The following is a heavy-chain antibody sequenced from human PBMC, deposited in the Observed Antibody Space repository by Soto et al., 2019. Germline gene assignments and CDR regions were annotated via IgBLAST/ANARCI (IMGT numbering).Heavy chain of an antibody. Sequence: QDHLVQSGPEVKKPGASVKVSCKASGYIFTNYGINWVRQAPGQGLEWMGWISAYNGNTNFAQTVQGRLTMTTDTSTATSYMELRSLTYDDTAVYFCARSSARGSHGPDDNGMDVWVQGTTVTVSS. CDR1: GYIFTNYG. V-gene: IGHV1-18*04. J-gene: IGHJ6*02. D-gene: IGHD6-13*01. CDR2: ISAYNGNT. CDR3: ARSSARGSHGPDDNGMDV.